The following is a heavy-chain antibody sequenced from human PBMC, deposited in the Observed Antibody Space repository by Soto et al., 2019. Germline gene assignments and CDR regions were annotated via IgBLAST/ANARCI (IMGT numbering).Heavy chain of an antibody. D-gene: IGHD3-10*01. J-gene: IGHJ6*02. CDR3: ERLQFGHVLDV. CDR2: IYPGGSDT. CDR1: GYSFTSYW. Sequence: GQSLKISCKGSGYSFTSYWIGWVRQMPGKGLEWMGIIYPGGSDTRYSPSFQGQVTISADKSISTAYLQWSSLKASDTSTYYCERLQFGHVLDVWGQGTTVTVSS. V-gene: IGHV5-51*01.